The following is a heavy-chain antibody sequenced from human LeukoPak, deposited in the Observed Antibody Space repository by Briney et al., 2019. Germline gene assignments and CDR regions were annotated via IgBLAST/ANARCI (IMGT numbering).Heavy chain of an antibody. D-gene: IGHD3-22*01. CDR2: IYITGST. Sequence: PSETLSLTCTVSGGSISSYYWSWIRQPAGKGLEWIGHIYITGSTDYNPSLKSRVTISIDRSKNQFSLELSSVTAADTAVYYCAIESVYYYDSSGVHWGQGTLVTVSS. J-gene: IGHJ4*02. V-gene: IGHV4-4*09. CDR1: GGSISSYY. CDR3: AIESVYYYDSSGVH.